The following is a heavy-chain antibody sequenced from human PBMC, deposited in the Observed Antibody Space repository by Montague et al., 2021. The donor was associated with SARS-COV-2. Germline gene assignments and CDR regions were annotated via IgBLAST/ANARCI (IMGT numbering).Heavy chain of an antibody. J-gene: IGHJ3*02. CDR3: AREWVSYYDSSGYGAAFDI. V-gene: IGHV4-61*08. CDR1: GFSLSTSGMC. CDR2: IYYSGST. D-gene: IGHD3-22*01. Sequence: LVKPTQTLTLTCTFSGFSLSTSGMCVSWIRQPPGKGLEWIGYIYYSGSTNYNPSLKSRVTISIDTSKNQFSLKLSSVTAADTAVYYCAREWVSYYDSSGYGAAFDIWGQGTMVTVSS.